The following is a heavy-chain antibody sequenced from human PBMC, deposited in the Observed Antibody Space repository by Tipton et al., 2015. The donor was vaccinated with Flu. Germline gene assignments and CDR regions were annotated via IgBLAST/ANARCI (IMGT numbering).Heavy chain of an antibody. CDR3: ARRSYSNYVSDPKNWFDP. Sequence: TLSLTCAVSGGSISSGGYSWSWIRQPPGKGLEWIGYIYHSGNTYYNPSLKSRVTISVDTSKNQFSLKVISVTAADTAVYYCARRSYSNYVSDPKNWFDPWGQGTLVTVSS. V-gene: IGHV4-30-2*01. CDR2: IYHSGNT. J-gene: IGHJ5*02. D-gene: IGHD4-11*01. CDR1: GGSISSGGYS.